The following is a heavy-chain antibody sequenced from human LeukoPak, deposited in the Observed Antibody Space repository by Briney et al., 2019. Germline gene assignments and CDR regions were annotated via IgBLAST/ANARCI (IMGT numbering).Heavy chain of an antibody. CDR2: IYYSGST. D-gene: IGHD2-2*01. V-gene: IGHV4-39*07. Sequence: SETLSLTCTVSGGSISSSSYYWGWIRQPPGKGLEWIGSIYYSGSTYYNPSLKSRVTISVDTSKNQFSLKLSSVTAADTAVYCCARALGSTSCSPWGQGTLVTVSS. CDR3: ARALGSTSCSP. CDR1: GGSISSSSYY. J-gene: IGHJ5*02.